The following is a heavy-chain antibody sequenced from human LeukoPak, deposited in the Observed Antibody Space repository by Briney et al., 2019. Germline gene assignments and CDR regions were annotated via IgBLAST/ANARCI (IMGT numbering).Heavy chain of an antibody. CDR2: INAGNGNT. J-gene: IGHJ3*02. CDR3: GVLVGYCSSTSCPLRAFDI. D-gene: IGHD2-2*01. Sequence: GASVKVSCKASGYTFTSYAMHWVRQAPGQRLEWMGWINAGNGNTKYLQKFQGRVTITRDTSASTAYMELSSLRSEDTAAYYCGVLVGYCSSTSCPLRAFDIWGQGTMVTVSS. CDR1: GYTFTSYA. V-gene: IGHV1-3*01.